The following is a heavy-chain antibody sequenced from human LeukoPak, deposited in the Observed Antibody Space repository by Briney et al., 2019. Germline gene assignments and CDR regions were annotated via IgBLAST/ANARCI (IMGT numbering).Heavy chain of an antibody. Sequence: GAAVKVSCKSSGYTFTDYYMHWVRQAPVQGLEWMGWINPKSGGTNYAQNFQGRVTMTRNTSISTAYMELSRLRSDDTAVYYCAKDLQWELPRGDALDIWGQGTMVTVSS. J-gene: IGHJ3*02. D-gene: IGHD1-26*01. V-gene: IGHV1-2*02. CDR3: AKDLQWELPRGDALDI. CDR2: INPKSGGT. CDR1: GYTFTDYY.